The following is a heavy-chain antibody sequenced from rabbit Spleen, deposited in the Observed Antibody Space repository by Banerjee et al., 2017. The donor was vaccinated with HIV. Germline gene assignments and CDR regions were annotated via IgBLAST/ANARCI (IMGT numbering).Heavy chain of an antibody. CDR2: IDSGSSGFT. V-gene: IGHV1S45*01. CDR1: GFTFSDDYY. CDR3: ARDTSSSFSSYGMDL. Sequence: QEQLKESGGRLVQPGGSLTLSCKGSGFTFSDDYYICWVRQAPGKGLEWIACIDSGSSGFTYFASWANGRFTISKTSSTTVTLQMTSLTAADTATYFCARDTSSSFSSYGMDLWGPGTLVTVS. D-gene: IGHD1-1*01. J-gene: IGHJ6*01.